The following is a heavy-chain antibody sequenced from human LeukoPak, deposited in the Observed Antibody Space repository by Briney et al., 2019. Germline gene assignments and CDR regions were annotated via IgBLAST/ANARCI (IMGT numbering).Heavy chain of an antibody. CDR2: ISGDGVST. CDR1: GLPIADFA. CDR3: AKESGRFDY. V-gene: IGHV3-43*02. J-gene: IGHJ4*02. Sequence: GGSLRLSCVASGLPIADFAMHWVRQAPGKGLEWVSLISGDGVSTFYADSVKGRFSISRDNSKNSLYLEMNSLRTEDTAMYYCAKESGRFDYWGQGTLVAVSS.